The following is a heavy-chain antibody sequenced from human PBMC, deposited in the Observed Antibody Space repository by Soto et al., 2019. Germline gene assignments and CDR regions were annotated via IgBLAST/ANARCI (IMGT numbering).Heavy chain of an antibody. CDR2: INPSGGST. J-gene: IGHJ4*02. Sequence: SVKASCKAPGYGFTSCYMQWVRQAPGQGLEWMGIINPSGGSTSYAQKFQGRVTMTRDTSTSTVYMELSSLRSEDTAVYYCARVTGVFGCTNGVCYTDLLDYWGQGTLVTVSS. D-gene: IGHD2-8*01. CDR3: ARVTGVFGCTNGVCYTDLLDY. V-gene: IGHV1-46*01. CDR1: GYGFTSCY.